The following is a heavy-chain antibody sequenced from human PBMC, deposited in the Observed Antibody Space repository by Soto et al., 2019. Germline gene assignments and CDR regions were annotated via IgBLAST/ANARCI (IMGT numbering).Heavy chain of an antibody. D-gene: IGHD3-3*01. CDR3: AGWRQPSTSYYFDY. J-gene: IGHJ4*02. V-gene: IGHV4-59*11. CDR1: GGSINNHY. CDR2: VYYNGIT. Sequence: SETLSLTCTVSGGSINNHYWSWIRQPPGKGLEWLGYVYYNGITNYNPSLKSRVTISVDTSKNQFSLNLSSVTAADTAVYYCAGWRQPSTSYYFDYWGQGTLVTVSS.